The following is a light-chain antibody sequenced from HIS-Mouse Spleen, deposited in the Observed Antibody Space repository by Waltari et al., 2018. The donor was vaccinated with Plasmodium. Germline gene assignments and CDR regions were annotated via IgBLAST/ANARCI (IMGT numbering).Light chain of an antibody. CDR2: KDS. CDR1: ALPKQY. J-gene: IGLJ3*02. V-gene: IGLV3-25*03. CDR3: QSADSSGTPNWV. Sequence: SYELTQPPSVSVSPGQTARITCSGDALPKQYAYLYQQKPGQAPVLGIYKDSERPSGVPVRFSGSSAGTTVTLTISGVQAEDEADYYCQSADSSGTPNWVFGGGTKLTVL.